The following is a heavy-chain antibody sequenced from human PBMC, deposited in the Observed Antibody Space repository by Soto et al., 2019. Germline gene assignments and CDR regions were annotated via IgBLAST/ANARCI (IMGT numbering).Heavy chain of an antibody. CDR1: GGSINSGDYY. J-gene: IGHJ4*02. V-gene: IGHV4-30-4*01. CDR2: IYYSGST. Sequence: PSETLSLTCTVSGGSINSGDYYWSWIRQPPGKGLEWIGYIYYSGSTYYNPSLKSRVTISVDTSKNQFSLKLSSVTAADTAVYYCARAEVTYYFDYWGQGTLVTVS. CDR3: ARAEVTYYFDY. D-gene: IGHD2-21*02.